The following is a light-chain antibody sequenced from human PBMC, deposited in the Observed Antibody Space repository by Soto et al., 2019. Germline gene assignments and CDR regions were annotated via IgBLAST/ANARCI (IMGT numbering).Light chain of an antibody. CDR2: EDN. CDR1: SGSIASHY. Sequence: NFMLTQPHSVSESPGKTVIISCTRSSGSIASHYVQWYQQRPGSAPTIVIYEDNQRPSGVPDRFSGSVDSSSNSASLTISGLKTEDEADYYCHSYESNNVVFGGGTKLTVL. J-gene: IGLJ3*02. V-gene: IGLV6-57*03. CDR3: HSYESNNVV.